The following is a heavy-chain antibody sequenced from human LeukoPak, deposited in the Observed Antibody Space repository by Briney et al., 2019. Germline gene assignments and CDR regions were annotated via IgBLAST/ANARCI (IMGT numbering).Heavy chain of an antibody. D-gene: IGHD2-15*01. V-gene: IGHV5-51*01. CDR2: IYPGDSDT. CDR3: ARQEGKRYCSGGSCYWLDWFDP. CDR1: GSSFTSYW. J-gene: IGHJ5*02. Sequence: GASLKISCQGSGSSFTSYWIGWVRQLPGKGLEWMGIIYPGDSDTRYSPSFQGQVTISADKSISTAYLQWSSLKASDTAMYYCARQEGKRYCSGGSCYWLDWFDPWGQGTLVTVSS.